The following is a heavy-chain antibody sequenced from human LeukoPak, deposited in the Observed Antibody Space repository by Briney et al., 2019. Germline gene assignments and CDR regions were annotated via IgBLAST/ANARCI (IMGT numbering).Heavy chain of an antibody. CDR1: GFTLSDYY. CDR2: IRNKANTYTT. CDR3: ARAGVGTRYFDL. V-gene: IGHV3-72*01. D-gene: IGHD6-13*01. Sequence: GGSLRLSCAASGFTLSDYYMDWVRQASGKGLDWVARIRNKANTYTTEYAASVKGRFTISRDESKNSLYLQMNSLKTEDTAVYFCARAGVGTRYFDLWGRGTLVTVSS. J-gene: IGHJ2*01.